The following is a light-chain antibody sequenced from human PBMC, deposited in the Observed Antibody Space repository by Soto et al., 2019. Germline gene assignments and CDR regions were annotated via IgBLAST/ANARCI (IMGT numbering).Light chain of an antibody. J-gene: IGKJ1*01. CDR3: QQRASGPWT. V-gene: IGKV3-11*01. CDR2: ETS. Sequence: EIVLTQSPATLSLSPGERATLSCRASQSVSSYLAWYQQKPGQAPRLLIYETSERASGVPARFSGSGSGTDFTLTISSLEPEDFAYYYCQQRASGPWTFGQGTRV. CDR1: QSVSSY.